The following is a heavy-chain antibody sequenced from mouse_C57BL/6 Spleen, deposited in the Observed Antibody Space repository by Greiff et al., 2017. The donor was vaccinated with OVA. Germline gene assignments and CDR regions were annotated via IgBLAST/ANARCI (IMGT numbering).Heavy chain of an antibody. CDR3: TNPGPWFAY. Sequence: QVQLKESGAELVRPGASVTLSCKASGYTFTDYEMHWVKQTPVHGLEWIGAIDPETGGTAYNQKFKGKAILTADKSSSTAYMELRSLTSEDSAVYYCTNPGPWFAYWGQGTLVTVSA. D-gene: IGHD3-3*01. CDR2: IDPETGGT. V-gene: IGHV1-15*01. CDR1: GYTFTDYE. J-gene: IGHJ3*01.